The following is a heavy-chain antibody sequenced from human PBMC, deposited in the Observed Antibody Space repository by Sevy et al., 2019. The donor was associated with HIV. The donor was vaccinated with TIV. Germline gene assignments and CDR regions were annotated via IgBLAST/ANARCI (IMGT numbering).Heavy chain of an antibody. CDR3: ATHAGIAAAGRVFDY. J-gene: IGHJ4*02. CDR1: GFTFSDHY. Sequence: GGSLRLSCTASGFTFSDHYMEWVRQAPGKGLEWVGRIRNKADSYTTEYAAFVKGRFTISRDDSMNSLYLLMNSLKTEDTAVYYCATHAGIAAAGRVFDYWGQGTLVTVSS. V-gene: IGHV3-72*01. CDR2: IRNKADSYTT. D-gene: IGHD6-13*01.